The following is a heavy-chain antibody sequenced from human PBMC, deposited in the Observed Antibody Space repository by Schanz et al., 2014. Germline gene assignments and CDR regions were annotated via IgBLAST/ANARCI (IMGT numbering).Heavy chain of an antibody. CDR3: ATIGGSDFDY. D-gene: IGHD3-10*01. J-gene: IGHJ4*02. V-gene: IGHV3-30*04. CDR1: GFTFSSYA. CDR2: VPFDGSQK. Sequence: QVQLVESGGGVVQPGRSLRLSCAASGFTFSSYALHWVRQAPGKGLEWVAFVPFDGSQKFYADSVKGRFTISRDNSKNTVYLQMNSLRPGDTAVYYCATIGGSDFDYWAQGTLDTVSS.